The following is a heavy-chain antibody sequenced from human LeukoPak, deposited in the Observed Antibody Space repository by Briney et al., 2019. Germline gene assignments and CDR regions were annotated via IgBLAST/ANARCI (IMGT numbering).Heavy chain of an antibody. V-gene: IGHV3-7*01. D-gene: IGHD3-22*01. CDR3: ATMIVVVINGPDY. CDR2: IKQDGSEK. CDR1: GFTFSSYW. Sequence: GGSLRLSCAASGFTFSSYWMSWVRQAPGKGLEWVANIKQDGSEKYYVDSVKGRFTISRDNAKNSLYLQMNSLRAEDTAVYYCATMIVVVINGPDYWGQGTLVTVSS. J-gene: IGHJ4*02.